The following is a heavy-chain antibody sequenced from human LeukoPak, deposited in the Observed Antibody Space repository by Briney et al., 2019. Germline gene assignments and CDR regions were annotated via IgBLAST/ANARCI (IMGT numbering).Heavy chain of an antibody. J-gene: IGHJ4*02. CDR1: GFTFSTYE. D-gene: IGHD5-18*01. CDR3: ASYSYGAFDY. Sequence: PGGSLRLSCAASGFTFSTYEMNWVRQAPGKGLEWVSYISSIGSTIYYADSVKGRFTISRDNAKNSLYLQMNSLRAEDTAVYYCASYSYGAFDYWGQGTLVTVSS. CDR2: ISSIGSTI. V-gene: IGHV3-48*03.